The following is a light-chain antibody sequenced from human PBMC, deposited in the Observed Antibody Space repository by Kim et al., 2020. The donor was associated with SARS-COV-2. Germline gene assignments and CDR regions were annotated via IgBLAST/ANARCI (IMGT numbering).Light chain of an antibody. V-gene: IGKV3-20*01. CDR1: QSVSSSY. Sequence: EIVLTQSPGTLSLSPGERATLSCRASQSVSSSYSAWYQQKPGQAPRLLIYGASSRATGIPDRFGGSGSGTDFTLTISRLEPEDFAVYYCQQYGSSTWTFGQGTKVDIK. CDR2: GAS. CDR3: QQYGSSTWT. J-gene: IGKJ1*01.